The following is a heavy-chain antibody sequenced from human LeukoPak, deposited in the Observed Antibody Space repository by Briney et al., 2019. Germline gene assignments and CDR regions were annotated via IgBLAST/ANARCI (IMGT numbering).Heavy chain of an antibody. V-gene: IGHV3-23*01. J-gene: IGHJ3*02. CDR3: ATGGTIGTTSPLRAFDI. D-gene: IGHD1-1*01. Sequence: PGGSLRLSCAASGFTFSRNAMSWVRQAPGKGLEWISGIAGSDGTAYYADSVRGRFTISRDNSKNTLCLQMNSLRAEDTAIYYCATGGTIGTTSPLRAFDIWGQGTMVTASS. CDR2: IAGSDGTA. CDR1: GFTFSRNA.